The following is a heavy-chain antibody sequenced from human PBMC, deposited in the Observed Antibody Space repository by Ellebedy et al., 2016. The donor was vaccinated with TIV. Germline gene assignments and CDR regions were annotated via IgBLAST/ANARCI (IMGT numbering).Heavy chain of an antibody. V-gene: IGHV3-23*01. D-gene: IGHD6-19*01. CDR2: ISGSGGST. CDR3: AKVVDRSGWNDAFDI. CDR1: GFTFSSYA. J-gene: IGHJ3*02. Sequence: GESLKISCVASGFTFSSYAMSWVRQAPGKGLEWVSGISGSGGSTYDAGSVKGRFTISRDNSKSTLDLQMNSLGAEDTAVYYCAKVVDRSGWNDAFDIWGQGTMVTVSS.